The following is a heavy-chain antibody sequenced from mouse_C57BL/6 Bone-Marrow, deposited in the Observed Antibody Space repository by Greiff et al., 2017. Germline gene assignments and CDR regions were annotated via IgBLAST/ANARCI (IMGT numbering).Heavy chain of an antibody. Sequence: EVQLQQSGAELVRPGASVKLSCTASGFNIKDDYMHWVKQRPEQGLEWIGWIDPENGDTEYASKFQGKATITADTSSNTAYLQLSSLTSEDTVVYYCPTGAMDYWGQGTSVTVSS. CDR1: GFNIKDDY. CDR3: PTGAMDY. V-gene: IGHV14-4*01. CDR2: IDPENGDT. J-gene: IGHJ4*01.